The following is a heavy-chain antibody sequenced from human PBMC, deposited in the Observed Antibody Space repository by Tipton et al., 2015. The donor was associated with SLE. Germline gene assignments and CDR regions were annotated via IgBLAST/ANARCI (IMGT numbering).Heavy chain of an antibody. Sequence: LVKPTQTLTLTCTFSGFSLSTSGVGVGWIRQPPGKALEWLALIYWNDDKRYSPSLKSRLTITKDTSKNQVVLTMTNMDPVDTATYYCAHRTSIAAAGPGGTPFDSWGQGTLVTVSS. V-gene: IGHV2-5*01. J-gene: IGHJ4*02. CDR2: IYWNDDK. CDR3: AHRTSIAAAGPGGTPFDS. CDR1: GFSLSTSGVG. D-gene: IGHD6-13*01.